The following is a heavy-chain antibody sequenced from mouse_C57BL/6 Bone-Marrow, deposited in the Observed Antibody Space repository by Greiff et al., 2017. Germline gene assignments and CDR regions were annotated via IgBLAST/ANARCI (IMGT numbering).Heavy chain of an antibody. CDR3: SSFDGNYFDF. D-gene: IGHD2-3*01. Sequence: VQLQQSGAELVRPGASVKLSCTASGFNIKDDYIHWVKQRPEKGLEWIGWIDPEIGDTEYASKFQGKATITSDTSSNTAYLQLSSLTSEDTAVYYCSSFDGNYFDFWCQGTPPTVAS. CDR2: IDPEIGDT. J-gene: IGHJ2*01. V-gene: IGHV14-4*01. CDR1: GFNIKDDY.